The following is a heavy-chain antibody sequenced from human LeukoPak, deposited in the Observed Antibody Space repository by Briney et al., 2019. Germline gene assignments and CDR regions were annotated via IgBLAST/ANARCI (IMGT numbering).Heavy chain of an antibody. D-gene: IGHD5-24*01. CDR1: GFTFSSYG. Sequence: GGSLRLSCAPSGFTFSSYGMHWVRQAPGKGLEWVAVISYDGTSKFYADSVQGRFTVSRDNSKNTLYLQMNSLRAEDTAVYYCPKDRDAYHSEWGGLVDSWGQGTLVTVSS. CDR2: ISYDGTSK. V-gene: IGHV3-30*18. J-gene: IGHJ4*02. CDR3: PKDRDAYHSEWGGLVDS.